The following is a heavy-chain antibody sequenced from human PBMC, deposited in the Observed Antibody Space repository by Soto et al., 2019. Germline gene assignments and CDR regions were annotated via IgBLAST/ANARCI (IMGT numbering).Heavy chain of an antibody. CDR3: ARRGMGARGYFDY. CDR1: GVSFSTYQ. Sequence: PSETLSLTCTFSGVSFSTYQLTWIRQPPGKGLEWIAYIYYSGSTNYNPSLKSRVTISVDTSKRQFSLYLTSVTAADTAVYYCARRGMGARGYFDYWGKGALVTVSS. J-gene: IGHJ4*02. D-gene: IGHD1-26*01. V-gene: IGHV4-59*01. CDR2: IYYSGST.